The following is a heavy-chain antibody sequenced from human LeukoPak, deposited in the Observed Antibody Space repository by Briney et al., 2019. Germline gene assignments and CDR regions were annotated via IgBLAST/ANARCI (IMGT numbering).Heavy chain of an antibody. J-gene: IGHJ4*02. Sequence: GGSLRLSCAASGFTFSSYSMNWVRQAPGKGLEWVSSISSSSSYIYYADSVKGRFTISRDNAKNSLYLQMNSLRGEDTAVYYCXRXSVXGGAMVPVPLDYWGQGTLVTVXS. CDR1: GFTFSSYS. V-gene: IGHV3-21*01. CDR3: XRXSVXGGAMVPVPLDY. D-gene: IGHD3-10*01. CDR2: ISSSSSYI.